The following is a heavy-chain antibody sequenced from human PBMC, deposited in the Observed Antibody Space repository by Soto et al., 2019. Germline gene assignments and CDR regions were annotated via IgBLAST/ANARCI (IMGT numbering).Heavy chain of an antibody. CDR3: VRQQGTGDHFDY. V-gene: IGHV5-51*01. D-gene: IGHD3-9*01. J-gene: IGHJ4*02. Sequence: GESLKISCSGSGYTFTRYWIGWVRQMPWKGLEWMGFIYPGDSDTRYSPSFQGQVTVSADKSISTAYLQWSTLKASDSAMYYCVRQQGTGDHFDYWGQGTLVTVSS. CDR2: IYPGDSDT. CDR1: GYTFTRYW.